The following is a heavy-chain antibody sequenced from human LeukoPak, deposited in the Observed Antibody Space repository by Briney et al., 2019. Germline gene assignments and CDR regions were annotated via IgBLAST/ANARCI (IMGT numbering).Heavy chain of an antibody. V-gene: IGHV3-20*04. CDR2: INWNGGST. J-gene: IGHJ4*02. CDR3: ARSAKGYSGSYSAQFDY. Sequence: SGGSLRLSCAASGFTFDDYGMSWVRQAPGKGLEWVSGINWNGGSTGYADSVKGRFTISRDNAKNSLYLQMNSLRAEDTALYYCARSAKGYSGSYSAQFDYWGQGTLVTVSS. CDR1: GFTFDDYG. D-gene: IGHD1-26*01.